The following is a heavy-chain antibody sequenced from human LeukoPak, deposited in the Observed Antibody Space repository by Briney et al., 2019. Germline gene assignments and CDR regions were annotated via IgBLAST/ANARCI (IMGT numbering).Heavy chain of an antibody. CDR2: INHSGST. V-gene: IGHV4-34*01. Sequence: SETLSLTCAVYGGSFSGYYWSWIRQPPGKGLEWIGEINHSGSTNYNPSLKSRVTISVDTSKNQFSLKLSSVTAADTAVYYCAREHEFYAFDIWGQGTMVTVSS. CDR1: GGSFSGYY. CDR3: AREHEFYAFDI. J-gene: IGHJ3*02.